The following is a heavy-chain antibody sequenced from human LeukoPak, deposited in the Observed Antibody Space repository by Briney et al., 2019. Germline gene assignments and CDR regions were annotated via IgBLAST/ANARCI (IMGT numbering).Heavy chain of an antibody. CDR3: ARGGPRITMIVVVPDPYYFDY. V-gene: IGHV3-66*01. Sequence: PGGSLRLSCAASGFTVRSNYMNWVRQAPGKGLEWVSVIYSGGTTYYVGSVKGRFTISTDNSKNTLYLQMNSLRAEDTAVYYCARGGPRITMIVVVPDPYYFDYWGQGTLVTVSS. CDR2: IYSGGTT. D-gene: IGHD3-22*01. J-gene: IGHJ4*02. CDR1: GFTVRSNY.